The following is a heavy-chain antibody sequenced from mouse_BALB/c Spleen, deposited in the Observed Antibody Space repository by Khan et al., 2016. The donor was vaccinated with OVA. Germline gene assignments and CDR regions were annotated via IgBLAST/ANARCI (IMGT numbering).Heavy chain of an antibody. Sequence: VKLEVSGPGLVAPSQSLSITCTISGFSLTNYGVHWVRQPPGKGLEWLVVIWSDGSTTYDSALKSRLTTSKDNSKSQVFLKMDSLQTDDTAMYYCARQPYYHYYIMDYWGQGTSVTVSS. V-gene: IGHV2-6-1*01. J-gene: IGHJ4*01. D-gene: IGHD2-10*01. CDR1: GFSLTNYG. CDR3: ARQPYYHYYIMDY. CDR2: IWSDGST.